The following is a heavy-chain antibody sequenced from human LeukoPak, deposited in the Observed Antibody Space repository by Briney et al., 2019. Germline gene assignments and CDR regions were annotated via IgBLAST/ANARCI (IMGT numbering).Heavy chain of an antibody. CDR3: ARQYMGYSHGYNYYYYYMDV. D-gene: IGHD5-18*01. V-gene: IGHV5-51*01. CDR2: IYPGDSDT. Sequence: GESLKISCKGSGYSFTSYWIGWVRQMPGKGLEWMGIIYPGDSDTRYSPSFQGQVTISADKSISTAYLQWSSLKASDTAMYYCARQYMGYSHGYNYYYYYMDVWGKGTTVTVSS. J-gene: IGHJ6*03. CDR1: GYSFTSYW.